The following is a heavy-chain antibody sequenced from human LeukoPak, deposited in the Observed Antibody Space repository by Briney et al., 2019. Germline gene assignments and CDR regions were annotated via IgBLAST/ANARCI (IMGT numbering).Heavy chain of an antibody. CDR1: GYTFTGYY. J-gene: IGHJ4*02. Sequence: ASVKVSCKASGYTFTGYYMHWVRQAPGQGLELMGWINPNSGGTNYAQKFQGRVTMTRDTSISTAYMELSRLRSGDTAVYYCARDSPAYYDIVTGSFDYWGQGTLVTVSS. CDR3: ARDSPAYYDIVTGSFDY. D-gene: IGHD3-9*01. V-gene: IGHV1-2*02. CDR2: INPNSGGT.